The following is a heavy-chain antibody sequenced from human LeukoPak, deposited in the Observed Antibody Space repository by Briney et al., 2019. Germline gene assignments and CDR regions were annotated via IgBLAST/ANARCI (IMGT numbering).Heavy chain of an antibody. CDR3: TRDIVLPTAYWYFDL. D-gene: IGHD2-2*01. Sequence: SETLSLTCSVSGGFISSYYWRWIRQPAGKGLEWIGRIYSSGTTNYSPSLKSRVTMSVDTSKNQFSLRLSSVTAADTAVYFRTRDIVLPTAYWYFDLWGRGTLVTVSS. CDR1: GGFISSYY. J-gene: IGHJ2*01. V-gene: IGHV4-4*07. CDR2: IYSSGTT.